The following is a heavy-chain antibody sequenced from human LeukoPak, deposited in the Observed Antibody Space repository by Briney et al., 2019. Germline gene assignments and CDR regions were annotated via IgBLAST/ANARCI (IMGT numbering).Heavy chain of an antibody. CDR3: AKGLFRVAADYYFDY. D-gene: IGHD2-15*01. CDR1: GFTFSSYA. J-gene: IGHJ4*02. V-gene: IGHV3-23*01. Sequence: PGESLRLSCAASGFTFSSYAMSWVRQAPGKGLEWVSAISGSGGSTYYADSVRGRFTISRDNSKNTLYLQMNSLRAEDTAVYYCAKGLFRVAADYYFDYWGQGTLVTVSS. CDR2: ISGSGGST.